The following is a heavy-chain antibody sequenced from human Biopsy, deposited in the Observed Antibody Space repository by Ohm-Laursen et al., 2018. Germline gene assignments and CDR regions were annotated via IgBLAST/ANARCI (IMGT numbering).Heavy chain of an antibody. Sequence: LSLTCSVSGGSMTGYEWSWIRLAPGKGLEWIGYIYYSGGTKYNPSLASRVTFSVDMSKSQFSLTLSSVTAADTAAYYCARDSGILNYGNFKYYHYYGMDVWGQGTKVTVSS. CDR2: IYYSGGT. V-gene: IGHV4-59*01. D-gene: IGHD4-11*01. CDR3: ARDSGILNYGNFKYYHYYGMDV. CDR1: GGSMTGYE. J-gene: IGHJ6*02.